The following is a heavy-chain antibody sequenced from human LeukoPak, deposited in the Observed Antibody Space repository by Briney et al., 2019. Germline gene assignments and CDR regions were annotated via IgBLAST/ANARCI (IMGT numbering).Heavy chain of an antibody. D-gene: IGHD3-16*01. J-gene: IGHJ4*02. Sequence: PGGSLRLSCAAFGFTFISYDMNWVRQVPGKGLEWVSYISGSGGSIYYTDSVKGRFTISRDNAKNSLFLQMNSLRAEDTAVYYCSRGRLFGDYWGQGALVTVSS. V-gene: IGHV3-48*03. CDR1: GFTFISYD. CDR3: SRGRLFGDY. CDR2: ISGSGGSI.